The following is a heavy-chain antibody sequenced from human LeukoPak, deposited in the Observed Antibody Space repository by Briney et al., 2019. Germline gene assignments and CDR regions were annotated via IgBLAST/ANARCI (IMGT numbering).Heavy chain of an antibody. CDR3: AELGITMIGGV. D-gene: IGHD3-10*02. CDR2: ISSSGSTI. J-gene: IGHJ6*04. CDR1: GFTFSSYE. V-gene: IGHV3-48*03. Sequence: GGSLRLSCEASGFTFSSYEMNWVRQAPGKGLEWVSYISSSGSTIYYADSVKGRFTISRDNAKNSLYLQMNSLRAEDTAVYYCAELGITMIGGVWGKGTTVTISS.